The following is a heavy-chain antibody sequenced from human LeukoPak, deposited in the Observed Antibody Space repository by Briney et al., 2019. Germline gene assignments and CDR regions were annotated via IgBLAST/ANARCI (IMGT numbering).Heavy chain of an antibody. CDR1: GFTFSSYA. CDR2: IGGSGGST. CDR3: AKDCLPYSYTSTGMDV. D-gene: IGHD2-2*02. J-gene: IGHJ6*02. Sequence: QPGGSLRLSCAASGFTFSSYAMSWVRQAPGKGLEWVSAIGGSGGSTYYANSVKGRFTISRDNSKNTLYLQISSLRVDDTAVYYCAKDCLPYSYTSTGMDVWGQGTTVTVSS. V-gene: IGHV3-23*01.